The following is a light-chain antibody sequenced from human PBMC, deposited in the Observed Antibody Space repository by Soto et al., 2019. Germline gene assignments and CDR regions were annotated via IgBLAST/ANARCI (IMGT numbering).Light chain of an antibody. Sequence: ELVLTQSPGTLSLSPGERATLSCRAGHAVSSSYLAWYQQKPGQAPRLLIYSASSRATGVPTRFSGSGSGTDFTLTISSLQPEDFATYYCQQLNSYPSLTFGGGTKVDIK. CDR2: SAS. CDR3: QQLNSYPSLT. J-gene: IGKJ4*01. CDR1: HAVSSSY. V-gene: IGKV3-20*01.